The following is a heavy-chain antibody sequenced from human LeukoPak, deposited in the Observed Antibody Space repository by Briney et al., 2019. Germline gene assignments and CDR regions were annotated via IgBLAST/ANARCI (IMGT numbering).Heavy chain of an antibody. Sequence: GGSLRLSCAASGFTFSSYWMSWVRQAPGKGLEWVANIKQDGSEKYYVDSVKGRFTISRDNAKNSLYLQMNSLRAEDTAVYYCGLNYYGSGSHRPIYYYYYMDVWGKGTTVTVSS. CDR3: GLNYYGSGSHRPIYYYYYMDV. J-gene: IGHJ6*03. CDR2: IKQDGSEK. D-gene: IGHD3-10*01. V-gene: IGHV3-7*01. CDR1: GFTFSSYW.